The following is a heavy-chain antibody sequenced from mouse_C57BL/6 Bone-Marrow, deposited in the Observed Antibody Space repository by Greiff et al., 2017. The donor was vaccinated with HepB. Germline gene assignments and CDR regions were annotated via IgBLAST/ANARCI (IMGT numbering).Heavy chain of an antibody. CDR3: ASFITYWYFDV. CDR2: IWTGGGT. Sequence: VKLMESVPGLVVPSQSLSITCTVSGFSLTSYAISWVRQPPGKGLEWLGVIWTGGGTNYNSALKSRLSISKDNSKSQVFLKMNSLQTDDTARYYCASFITYWYFDVWGTGTTVTVSS. D-gene: IGHD1-1*01. CDR1: GFSLTSYA. V-gene: IGHV2-9-1*01. J-gene: IGHJ1*03.